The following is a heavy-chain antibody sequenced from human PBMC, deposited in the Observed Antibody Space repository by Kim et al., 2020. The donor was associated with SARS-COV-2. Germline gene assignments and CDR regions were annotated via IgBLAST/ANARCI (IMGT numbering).Heavy chain of an antibody. CDR1: GGSISSGGYY. Sequence: SETLSLTCTVSGGSISSGGYYWSWIRQHPGKGLEWIGYIYYSGSTYYNPSLKSRVTISVDTSKNQFSLKLSSVTAADTAVYYCAREDYDYVWRDAFDIWGQGTMVTVSS. CDR3: AREDYDYVWRDAFDI. CDR2: IYYSGST. J-gene: IGHJ3*02. V-gene: IGHV4-31*03. D-gene: IGHD3-16*01.